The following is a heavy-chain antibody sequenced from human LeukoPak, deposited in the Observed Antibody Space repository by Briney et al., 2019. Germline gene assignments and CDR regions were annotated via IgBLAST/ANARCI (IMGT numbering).Heavy chain of an antibody. CDR1: GYTFSNYY. V-gene: IGHV1-46*01. CDR3: ARETYNNYSGMDV. J-gene: IGHJ6*02. D-gene: IGHD5-24*01. CDR2: TNPRGGST. Sequence: GASVKVSCKASGYTFSNYYMHWVRQAPGQGLGWMGVTNPRGGSTTYAQKFQGRVIMSRDTSTSTVHMELSSLRSEDTAVYYCARETYNNYSGMDVWGQGTTVTVSS.